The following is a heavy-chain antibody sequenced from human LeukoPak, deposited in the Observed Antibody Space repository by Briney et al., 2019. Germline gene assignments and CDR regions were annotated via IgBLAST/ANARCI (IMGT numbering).Heavy chain of an antibody. J-gene: IGHJ4*02. Sequence: TGGSLRLSCAASGFIFSNYNMNWVRQAPGKGLEWISYISSSHSAIYYADSVKGRFTISRDKAKKSLYLQMNSLRAEDTAVYYCARAVDYGDYFDYWGQGTLVTVSS. CDR3: ARAVDYGDYFDY. D-gene: IGHD4-17*01. V-gene: IGHV3-48*01. CDR2: ISSSHSAI. CDR1: GFIFSNYN.